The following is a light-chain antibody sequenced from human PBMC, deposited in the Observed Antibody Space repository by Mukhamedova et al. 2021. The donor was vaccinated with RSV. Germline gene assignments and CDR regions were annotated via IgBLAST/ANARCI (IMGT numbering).Light chain of an antibody. CDR2: AAS. V-gene: IGKV1-39*01. Sequence: WYQRRVHGRAPKLLIYAASTLESGVPSRFSGSGSGTDFTLTISSLQPDDFATYFCQQSLSALYVTFGGGTRVEMK. CDR3: QQSLSALYVT. J-gene: IGKJ4*01.